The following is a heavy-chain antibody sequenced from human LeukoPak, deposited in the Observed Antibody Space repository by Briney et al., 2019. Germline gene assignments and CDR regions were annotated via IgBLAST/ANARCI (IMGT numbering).Heavy chain of an antibody. D-gene: IGHD6-19*01. CDR2: ISYDGSNK. J-gene: IGHJ4*02. Sequence: PGRSLRLSCAASGFTFSSYAMHWVRQAPGKGLEWVAVISYDGSNKYYADSVKGRFTISRDNSKNTLYLQMNSLRAEDTAVHYCARGSQYSSGWLNYWGQGTLVTVSS. CDR3: ARGSQYSSGWLNY. CDR1: GFTFSSYA. V-gene: IGHV3-30-3*01.